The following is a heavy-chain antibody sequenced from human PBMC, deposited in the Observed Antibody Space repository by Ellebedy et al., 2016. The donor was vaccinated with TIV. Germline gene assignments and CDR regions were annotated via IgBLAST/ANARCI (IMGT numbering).Heavy chain of an antibody. CDR2: IYQDGSEK. CDR1: GFSFRSYW. Sequence: GESLKISCAASGFSFRSYWMSWVRQAPGKGLEWVANIYQDGSEKYYVDSVEGRFTISRDNAKNELYLQMKSLRVEETAVYYCARRGSYGDYAVHVNNWFDSWGQGTPVTVSP. CDR3: ARRGSYGDYAVHVNNWFDS. V-gene: IGHV3-7*01. D-gene: IGHD4-17*01. J-gene: IGHJ5*01.